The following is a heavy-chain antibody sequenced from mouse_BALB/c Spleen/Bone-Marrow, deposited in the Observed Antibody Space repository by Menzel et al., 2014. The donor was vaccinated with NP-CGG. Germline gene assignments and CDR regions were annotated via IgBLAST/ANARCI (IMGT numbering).Heavy chain of an antibody. CDR2: INPDSSTI. CDR3: ARLSYYGRFAY. D-gene: IGHD1-1*01. Sequence: DVKLVESGGGLVQPGGSLKLSCAASGFDFSRYWMSWVRQVPGKGLEWIGEINPDSSTINYTPSLKDKFIISRDNAKNPLYLQMSKVRFEDTALYYCARLSYYGRFAYWGQGTLVTVSA. J-gene: IGHJ3*01. CDR1: GFDFSRYW. V-gene: IGHV4-1*02.